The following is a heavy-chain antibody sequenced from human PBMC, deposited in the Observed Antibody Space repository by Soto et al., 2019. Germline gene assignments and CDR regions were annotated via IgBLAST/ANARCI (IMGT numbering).Heavy chain of an antibody. CDR1: GFTFDDYA. CDR3: AKSSSGWYSGWFDP. CDR2: ISWNSGSI. D-gene: IGHD6-19*01. J-gene: IGHJ5*02. V-gene: IGHV3-9*01. Sequence: DVQLVESGGGLVQPGRSLRLSCAASGFTFDDYAMHWVRQAPGKGLEWVSGISWNSGSIGYADSVKGRFTISRDNAKNFLYLQMNSLRAEDTALYYCAKSSSGWYSGWFDPWGQGTLVTVSS.